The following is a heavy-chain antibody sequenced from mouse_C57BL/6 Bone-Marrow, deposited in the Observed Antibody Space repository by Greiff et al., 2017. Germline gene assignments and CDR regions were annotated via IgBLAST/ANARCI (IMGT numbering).Heavy chain of an antibody. CDR2: IDPNSGGT. CDR3: ARKTAQAPWFAY. CDR1: GYTFTSYW. V-gene: IGHV1-72*01. Sequence: VQLQQPGAELVKPGASVKLSCKASGYTFTSYWMHWVKQRPGRGLEWIGRIDPNSGGTKYNEKFKSKATLTVDKPSSPAYMQLSSLTSEDSAVYYCARKTAQAPWFAYWGQGTLVTVSA. D-gene: IGHD3-2*02. J-gene: IGHJ3*01.